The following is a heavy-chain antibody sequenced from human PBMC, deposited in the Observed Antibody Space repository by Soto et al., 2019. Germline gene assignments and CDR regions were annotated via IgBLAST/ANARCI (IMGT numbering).Heavy chain of an antibody. J-gene: IGHJ4*02. Sequence: ASVKVSCKASGYTFTSYAMHWVRQAPGQRLEWMGWINAGNGNTKYSQKFQGRVTITRDTSASTAYMELSSLRSEDTAVYYCARGMGATTMEFGYWGQGTPVTVSS. CDR2: INAGNGNT. D-gene: IGHD1-26*01. CDR1: GYTFTSYA. V-gene: IGHV1-3*01. CDR3: ARGMGATTMEFGY.